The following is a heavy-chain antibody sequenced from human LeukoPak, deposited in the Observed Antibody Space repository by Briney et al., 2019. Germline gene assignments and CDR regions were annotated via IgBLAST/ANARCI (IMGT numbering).Heavy chain of an antibody. J-gene: IGHJ4*02. CDR1: GFSISAYS. V-gene: IGHV3-48*01. D-gene: IGHD1-26*01. Sequence: PGGSLRLSCVVSGFSISAYSMDWVRQAPGKGLEWLSYISSSSGTIHYADSVKGRFTISRDNSKNTLYLQMNSLRAEDTAVYYCAKDEEGIVGATTTFDYWGQGTLVTVSS. CDR3: AKDEEGIVGATTTFDY. CDR2: ISSSSGTI.